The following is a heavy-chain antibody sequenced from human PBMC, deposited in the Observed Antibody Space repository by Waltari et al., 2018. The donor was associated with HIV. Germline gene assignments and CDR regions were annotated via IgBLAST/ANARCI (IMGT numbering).Heavy chain of an antibody. Sequence: EVQLVESGGGLVQPGRSLRLSCAASGFTFEYYPMLGVRQSPGKGLEWGSGISWNSGITDYGDSVKGRFTISRDNAKNSLYLQMNSLTVEDTAFYYCAKGGSHLTIFEAWFDSWGQGTLVTVSS. CDR2: ISWNSGIT. J-gene: IGHJ5*01. CDR1: GFTFEYYP. CDR3: AKGGSHLTIFEAWFDS. D-gene: IGHD3-3*01. V-gene: IGHV3-9*01.